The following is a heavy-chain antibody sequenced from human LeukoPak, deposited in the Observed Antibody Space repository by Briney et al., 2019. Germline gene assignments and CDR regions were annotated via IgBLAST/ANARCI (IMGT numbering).Heavy chain of an antibody. V-gene: IGHV1-69*05. CDR2: IIPIFGTA. J-gene: IGHJ5*02. CDR1: GGTFSSYA. D-gene: IGHD3-10*01. CDR3: ARVYYYGSGSSNWFDP. Sequence: PVKVSCKASGGTFSSYAISWVRQAPGQGLEWMGGIIPIFGTANYAQKFQGRVTITTDESTSTAYMELSSLRSEDTAVYYCARVYYYGSGSSNWFDPWGQGTLVTVSS.